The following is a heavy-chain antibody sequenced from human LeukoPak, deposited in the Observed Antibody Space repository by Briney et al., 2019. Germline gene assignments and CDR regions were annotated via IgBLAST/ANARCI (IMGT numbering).Heavy chain of an antibody. CDR2: IVPIFGSA. Sequence: SVKVSCKASGGTFSSYAISWVRQAPGQGLEWMGGIVPIFGSANYAQKFQGRVTITADESTTTAYMELSSLRSEDTAVYYCARRAAAGTALVDYWGQGTLVTVSS. V-gene: IGHV1-69*13. CDR1: GGTFSSYA. CDR3: ARRAAAGTALVDY. J-gene: IGHJ4*02. D-gene: IGHD6-13*01.